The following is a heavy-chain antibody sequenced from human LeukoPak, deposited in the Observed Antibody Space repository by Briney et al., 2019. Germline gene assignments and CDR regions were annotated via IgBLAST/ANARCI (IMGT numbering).Heavy chain of an antibody. CDR2: ISYDGSNK. CDR1: GFTFSSYS. Sequence: GGSLRLSCAASGFTFSSYSMNWVRQAPGKGLEWVAVISYDGSNKYYADSVKGRFTISRDNSKNTLYLQMNSLRAEDTAVYYCASTPPGVGATDYGMDVWGQGTTVTVSS. CDR3: ASTPPGVGATDYGMDV. V-gene: IGHV3-30*03. D-gene: IGHD1-26*01. J-gene: IGHJ6*02.